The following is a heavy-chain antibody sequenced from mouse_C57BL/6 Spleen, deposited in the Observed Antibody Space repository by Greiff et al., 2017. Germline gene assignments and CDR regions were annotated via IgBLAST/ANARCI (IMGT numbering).Heavy chain of an antibody. CDR3: ARGSYYYGSSYRENYFDY. CDR2: ISDGGSYT. J-gene: IGHJ2*01. CDR1: GFTFSSYA. Sequence: EVNLVESGGGLVKPGGSLKLSCAASGFTFSSYAMSWVRQTPEKRLEWVATISDGGSYTYYPDNVKGRFTISRDNAKNNLYLQMSHLKSEDTAMYYCARGSYYYGSSYRENYFDYWGQGTTLTVSS. V-gene: IGHV5-4*03. D-gene: IGHD1-1*01.